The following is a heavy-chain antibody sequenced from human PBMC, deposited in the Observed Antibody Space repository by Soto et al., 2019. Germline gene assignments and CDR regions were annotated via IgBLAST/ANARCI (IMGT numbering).Heavy chain of an antibody. CDR2: IYWDDDK. J-gene: IGHJ3*01. Sequence: QITLMESGPTLVKPTETLTLTCTFSGLSLTTRGVGVGWIRLPPGKALEWLAVIYWDDDKRYSPSLKTRLVLTKDTPKNQVVLTMTNMDSVDTATYFCAHIVITFGGVVADDAFDVWGQGTMVTVSS. V-gene: IGHV2-5*02. D-gene: IGHD3-16*02. CDR3: AHIVITFGGVVADDAFDV. CDR1: GLSLTTRGVG.